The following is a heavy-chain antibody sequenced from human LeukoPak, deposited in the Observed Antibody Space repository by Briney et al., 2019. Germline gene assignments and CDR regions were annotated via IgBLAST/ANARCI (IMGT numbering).Heavy chain of an antibody. Sequence: GGSLRLSCAASGFTFSSYAMSWVRQAPGKGLEWVSGISGSGGSTYYADSVKGRFTISRDNSKNTLYLQMNSLRAEDTAVYHCAKDRGPTYYDSSGYFDYWGQGTLVTVSS. CDR2: ISGSGGST. CDR3: AKDRGPTYYDSSGYFDY. CDR1: GFTFSSYA. J-gene: IGHJ4*02. V-gene: IGHV3-23*01. D-gene: IGHD3-22*01.